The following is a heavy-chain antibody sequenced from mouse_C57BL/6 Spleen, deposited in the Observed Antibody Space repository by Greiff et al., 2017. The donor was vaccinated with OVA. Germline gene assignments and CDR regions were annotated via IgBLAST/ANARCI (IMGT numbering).Heavy chain of an antibody. V-gene: IGHV1-82*01. CDR3: ARRGLRQGDYYAMDY. CDR1: GYAFSSSW. CDR2: IYPGDGDT. J-gene: IGHJ4*01. Sequence: VQLQQSGPELVKPGASVKISCKASGYAFSSSWMNWVKQRPGKGLEWIGRIYPGDGDTNYTGKFKGKATLTADKSSSTAYMQLSSLTSEDSAVYFCARRGLRQGDYYAMDYWGQGTSVTVSS. D-gene: IGHD2-4*01.